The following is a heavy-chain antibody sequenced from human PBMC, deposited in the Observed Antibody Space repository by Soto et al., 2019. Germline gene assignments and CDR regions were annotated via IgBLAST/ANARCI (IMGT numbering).Heavy chain of an antibody. CDR3: ARWATVTHDY. CDR1: GYTFSSYG. CDR2: IRAYNGNT. J-gene: IGHJ4*02. V-gene: IGHV1-18*01. D-gene: IGHD4-17*01. Sequence: ASVKVSCKASGYTFSSYGISWARQAPGQGLEWMGWIRAYNGNTNYAQKLQGRVTMTTDTSTSTAYMELRSLRSDDTAVYYCARWATVTHDYWGQGTLVTVSS.